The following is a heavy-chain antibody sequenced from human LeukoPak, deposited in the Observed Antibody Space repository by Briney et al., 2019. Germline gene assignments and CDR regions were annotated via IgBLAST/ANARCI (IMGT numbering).Heavy chain of an antibody. V-gene: IGHV3-23*01. CDR2: LSGSGDTT. Sequence: PGGSLRLSCAASGFTFRNYWMSWVRQAPGKGLEWVSSLSGSGDTTYYADSVKGRFTISRDNSNNTLYLQMNSLRAEDTALYYCAKDRSLTLPTFERSGYYYYWGQGTLVTVSS. J-gene: IGHJ4*02. D-gene: IGHD3-22*01. CDR3: AKDRSLTLPTFERSGYYYY. CDR1: GFTFRNYW.